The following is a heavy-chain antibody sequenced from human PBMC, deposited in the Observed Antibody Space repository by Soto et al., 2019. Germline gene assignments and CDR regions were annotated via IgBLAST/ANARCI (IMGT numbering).Heavy chain of an antibody. V-gene: IGHV3-74*01. CDR3: TRGPRATSAGTSAH. CDR1: GFTFNMYC. Sequence: ESLRLSCAGSGFTFNMYCMHWVRQVPGKGPVWVARIYNDGTYADYADSVKGRFTISRDNAKDTLYLQMNDLRAEDSALYHCTRGPRATSAGTSAHWGQGTLVTVSS. J-gene: IGHJ4*02. CDR2: IYNDGTYA. D-gene: IGHD6-13*01.